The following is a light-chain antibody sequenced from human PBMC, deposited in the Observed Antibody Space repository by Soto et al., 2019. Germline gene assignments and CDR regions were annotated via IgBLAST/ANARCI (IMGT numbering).Light chain of an antibody. CDR1: QSISSY. CDR2: AAS. V-gene: IGKV1-39*01. Sequence: DIQMTQSPSSLSASVGDRVTITCRASQSISSYLNWYQQKPGKAPKLLIYAASSLQSGVPSRFSGSGSGTDFTLTISSLQREDVATYYCQQSYRTPYTFGQGTKLEIK. CDR3: QQSYRTPYT. J-gene: IGKJ2*01.